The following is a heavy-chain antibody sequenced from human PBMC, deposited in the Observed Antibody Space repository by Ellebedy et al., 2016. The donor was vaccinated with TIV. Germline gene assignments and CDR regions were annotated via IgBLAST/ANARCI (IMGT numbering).Heavy chain of an antibody. Sequence: GESLKISCAASGFSFTNAWMNWVRQAPGKGLEWVGRIKRNADGGATDYAAPVKGRFTISRDDSKNTLFLHMNNLETEETGVYYCTTEQWELYFWGQGTLVTVSS. V-gene: IGHV3-15*01. D-gene: IGHD1-26*01. CDR3: TTEQWELYF. J-gene: IGHJ4*02. CDR2: IKRNADGGAT. CDR1: GFSFTNAW.